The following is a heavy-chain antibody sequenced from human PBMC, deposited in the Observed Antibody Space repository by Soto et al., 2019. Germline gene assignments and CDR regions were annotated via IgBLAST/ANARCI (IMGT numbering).Heavy chain of an antibody. CDR3: ARPAAINYYYYMDV. CDR1: GGTISSSGYY. V-gene: IGHV4-39*01. CDR2: IYYSGST. D-gene: IGHD2-2*01. J-gene: IGHJ6*03. Sequence: SETQSLTCTVSGGTISSSGYYWGWIRQPPGKGLEWIGSIYYSGSTYYNPSLKSRVTISVDTSKNQFSLKLSSVTAADTAVYYCARPAAINYYYYMDVRGKGTTVTVSS.